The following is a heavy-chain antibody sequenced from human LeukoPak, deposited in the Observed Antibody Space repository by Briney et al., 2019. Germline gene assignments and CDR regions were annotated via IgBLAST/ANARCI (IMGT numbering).Heavy chain of an antibody. D-gene: IGHD6-19*01. CDR3: VKDPGRCSSGWASHCFFDY. CDR1: GFTFSSYG. CDR2: ISYDGSNK. Sequence: PGRSLRLSCAASGFTFSSYGMHWVRQAPGKGLEWVAVISYDGSNKYYADSVKGRFTISRDNSKNTLYLQMNSLRAEDTAVYYCVKDPGRCSSGWASHCFFDYWGQGTLVTVSS. J-gene: IGHJ4*02. V-gene: IGHV3-30*18.